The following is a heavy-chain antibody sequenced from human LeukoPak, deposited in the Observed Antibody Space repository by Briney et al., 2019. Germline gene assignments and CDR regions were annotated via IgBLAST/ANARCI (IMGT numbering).Heavy chain of an antibody. V-gene: IGHV3-74*01. J-gene: IGHJ4*02. CDR3: VRLTFYEGRGHYPDH. CDR1: GFTFSSHR. CDR2: ISSDGTSA. D-gene: IGHD3-22*01. Sequence: GGSLRLSCGASGFTFSSHRMHWVRQAPGEAPAWVARISSDGTSAVYADSVRGRFTVSRGNAKSTMFLQMDSLRAEDTAVYYCVRLTFYEGRGHYPDHWGQGTLVTVSS.